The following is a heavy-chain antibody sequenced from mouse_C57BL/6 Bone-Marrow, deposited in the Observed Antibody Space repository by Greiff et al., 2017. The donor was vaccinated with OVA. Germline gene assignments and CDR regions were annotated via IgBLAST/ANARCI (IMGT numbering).Heavy chain of an antibody. D-gene: IGHD1-1*01. CDR3: ARGGTTVGAY. V-gene: IGHV1-42*01. Sequence: VQLQQSGPELVKPGASVKISCKASGYSFTGYYMNWVKQSPEKSLEWIGEINPSTGGTTYNQKFKAKATLTVDKSSSTAYMQLKSLTSEDSAVYYCARGGTTVGAYWGQGTLVTVSA. CDR2: INPSTGGT. J-gene: IGHJ3*01. CDR1: GYSFTGYY.